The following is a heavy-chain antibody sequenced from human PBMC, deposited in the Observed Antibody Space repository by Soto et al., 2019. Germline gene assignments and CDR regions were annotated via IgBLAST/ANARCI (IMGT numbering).Heavy chain of an antibody. CDR1: GGTFSSYA. CDR2: IIPIFGTA. V-gene: IGHV1-69*13. Sequence: ASVKVSCKASGGTFSSYAISWVRQAPGQGREGMGGIIPIFGTANYAQKFQGRVTITADESTSTAYMELRSLRSEDTAVYYCARLQGYDSSGYPGYWGQGTLVTVSS. D-gene: IGHD3-22*01. J-gene: IGHJ4*02. CDR3: ARLQGYDSSGYPGY.